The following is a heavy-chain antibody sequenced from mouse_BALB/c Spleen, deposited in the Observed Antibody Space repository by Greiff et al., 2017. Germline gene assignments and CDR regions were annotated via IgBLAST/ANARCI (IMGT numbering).Heavy chain of an antibody. Sequence: EVKLVESGGGLVQPGGSLKLSCAASGFTFSSYGMSWVRQTPDKRLELVATINSNGGSTYYTDSVKGRFTISRDNAKNTLYLQMSSLKSEDTAMYYCARENYCSSYDYYAMDYWGQGTAVTVSS. CDR3: ARENYCSSYDYYAMDY. V-gene: IGHV5-6-3*01. CDR1: GFTFSSYG. CDR2: INSNGGST. D-gene: IGHD1-1*01. J-gene: IGHJ4*01.